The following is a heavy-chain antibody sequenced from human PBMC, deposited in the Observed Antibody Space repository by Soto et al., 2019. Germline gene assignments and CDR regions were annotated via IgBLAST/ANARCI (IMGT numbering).Heavy chain of an antibody. V-gene: IGHV1-69*13. CDR3: ARVQGYCSSTSCYTGMDV. CDR1: GGTFSSYA. J-gene: IGHJ6*02. CDR2: IIPIFGTA. D-gene: IGHD2-2*02. Sequence: GASVKVSCKASGGTFSSYAISWVRQAPGQGLEWMGGIIPIFGTANYAQKSQGRVTITADESTSTAYMELSSLRSEDTAVYYCARVQGYCSSTSCYTGMDVWGQGTTVTVSS.